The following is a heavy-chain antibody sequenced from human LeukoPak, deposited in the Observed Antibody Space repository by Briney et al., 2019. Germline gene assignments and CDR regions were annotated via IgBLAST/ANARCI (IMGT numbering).Heavy chain of an antibody. CDR3: AKGVRRSSDYSSPVDY. V-gene: IGHV3-23*01. Sequence: GGSLRLSCAASGFTFSSYAMSWVRQAPGKGLEWVSAISGSGGSTYYADSVKGRFTISRDNSRNTLYLQMNSLRAEDTAVYYCAKGVRRSSDYSSPVDYWGQGTLVAVSS. J-gene: IGHJ4*02. CDR1: GFTFSSYA. CDR2: ISGSGGST. D-gene: IGHD3-22*01.